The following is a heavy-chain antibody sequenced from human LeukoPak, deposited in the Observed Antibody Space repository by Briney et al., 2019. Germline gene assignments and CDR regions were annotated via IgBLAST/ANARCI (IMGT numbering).Heavy chain of an antibody. Sequence: ASVKVSCEASGGTFSSYAISWVRQAPGQGLEWMGRIIPILGIANYAQKLQGRVTITADKSTSTAYMELSSLRSEDTAVYYCARAPIPSYYYYGMDVWGQGTTVTVSS. CDR1: GGTFSSYA. CDR2: IIPILGIA. D-gene: IGHD2-21*01. CDR3: ARAPIPSYYYYGMDV. J-gene: IGHJ6*02. V-gene: IGHV1-69*04.